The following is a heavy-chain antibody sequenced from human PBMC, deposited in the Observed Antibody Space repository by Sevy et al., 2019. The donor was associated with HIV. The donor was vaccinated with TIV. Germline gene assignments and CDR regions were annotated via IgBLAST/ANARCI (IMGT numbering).Heavy chain of an antibody. D-gene: IGHD3-10*01. J-gene: IGHJ4*02. Sequence: GGSLRLSCAASGFTVSSNYMSWVRQPPGKGLEWVSVIYSGGSTYYADSVKGRFTISRDNSKNTLYLQMNSLRAEDTAVYYCARVNSGSYYWGMYFDHWGQGTLVTVSS. V-gene: IGHV3-53*01. CDR3: ARVNSGSYYWGMYFDH. CDR1: GFTVSSNY. CDR2: IYSGGST.